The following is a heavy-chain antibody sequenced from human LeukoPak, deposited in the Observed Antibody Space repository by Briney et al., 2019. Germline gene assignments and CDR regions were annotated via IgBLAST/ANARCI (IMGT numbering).Heavy chain of an antibody. CDR2: IFQSGSP. D-gene: IGHD1-26*01. Sequence: PSETLSLTCTVSGGPISSGGFSWTWIRQPPGKGLEWIGYIFQSGSPSYNPSPRSRVTISVDTSTNQFSLRLNSVTAADTAIYYCARDRAGLGLLDFWGQGTMVTVFS. CDR3: ARDRAGLGLLDF. V-gene: IGHV4-30-2*01. CDR1: GGPISSGGFS. J-gene: IGHJ3*01.